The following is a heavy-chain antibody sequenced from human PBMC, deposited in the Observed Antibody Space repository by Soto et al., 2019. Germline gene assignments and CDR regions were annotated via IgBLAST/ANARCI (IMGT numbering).Heavy chain of an antibody. CDR1: GYTFTGYF. V-gene: IGHV1-2*02. CDR2: INPNSGAT. J-gene: IGHJ5*02. D-gene: IGHD3-3*01. CDR3: ARGGGTILAPLP. Sequence: ASVKVSCKASGYTFTGYFIHWVRQAPGQGLEWMGWINPNSGATKYAQKFQGRVTMTRDTSISTAYMELTLLRSDDTAIYYCARGGGTILAPLPWGEGSLVTVSS.